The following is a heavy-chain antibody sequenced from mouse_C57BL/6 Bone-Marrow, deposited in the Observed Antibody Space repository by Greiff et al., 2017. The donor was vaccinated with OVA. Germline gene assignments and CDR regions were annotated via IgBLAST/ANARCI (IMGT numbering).Heavy chain of an antibody. CDR2: IRNKANNHAT. Sequence: EVKVEESGGGLVQPGGSMKLSCAASGFTFSDAWMDWVRQSPEKGLEWVAEIRNKANNHATYYAESVKGRFTISRDDSKSSVYLQMNSLRAEDTGIYYCTRGSTTDWYFDVWGTGTTVTVSS. CDR3: TRGSTTDWYFDV. V-gene: IGHV6-6*01. J-gene: IGHJ1*03. D-gene: IGHD1-1*01. CDR1: GFTFSDAW.